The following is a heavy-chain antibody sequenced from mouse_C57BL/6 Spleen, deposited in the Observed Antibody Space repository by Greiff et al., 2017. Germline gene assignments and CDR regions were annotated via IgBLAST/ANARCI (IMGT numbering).Heavy chain of an antibody. Sequence: VQLQQSGAELVRPGASVTLSCKASGYTFTDYEMHWVKQTPVHGLEWIGAIDPETGGTAYNQKFKGKAILTADKSSSTAYMELRSLTSEDSAVYYCTRSPYGHFGYWGQGTTLTVSS. J-gene: IGHJ2*01. V-gene: IGHV1-15*01. CDR3: TRSPYGHFGY. CDR1: GYTFTDYE. D-gene: IGHD1-1*01. CDR2: IDPETGGT.